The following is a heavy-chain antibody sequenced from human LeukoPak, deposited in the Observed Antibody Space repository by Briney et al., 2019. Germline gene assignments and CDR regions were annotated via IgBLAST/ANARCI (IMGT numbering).Heavy chain of an antibody. CDR1: GDSFTSYW. CDR3: ARVGGNGGRYYYYGMDV. CDR2: IYPGDSDT. J-gene: IGHJ6*02. D-gene: IGHD4-23*01. V-gene: IGHV5-51*01. Sequence: GESLKISCKGSGDSFTSYWIGWVRQMPGKGLEWMGIIYPGDSDTRYSPSFQGQVTIPADKSISTAYLQWSSLKASDTAMYYCARVGGNGGRYYYYGMDVWGQVTTVNVSS.